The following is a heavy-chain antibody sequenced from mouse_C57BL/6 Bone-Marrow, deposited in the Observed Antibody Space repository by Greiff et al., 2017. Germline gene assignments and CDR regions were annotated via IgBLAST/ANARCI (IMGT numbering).Heavy chain of an antibody. CDR2: ISDGGSYT. D-gene: IGHD2-1*01. Sequence: DVKLVESGGGLVKPGGSLKLSCAASGFTFSSYAMSWVRQTPEKRLEWVATISDGGSYTYYPDNVKGRFTISRDNAKNNLYLQMSHLKSEDTAMYYCARDRVTGYYAMDYWGQGTSVTVSS. CDR1: GFTFSSYA. V-gene: IGHV5-4*01. J-gene: IGHJ4*01. CDR3: ARDRVTGYYAMDY.